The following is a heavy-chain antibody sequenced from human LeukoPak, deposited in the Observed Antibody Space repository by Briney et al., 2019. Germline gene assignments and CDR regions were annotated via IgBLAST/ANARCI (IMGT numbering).Heavy chain of an antibody. D-gene: IGHD3-10*01. V-gene: IGHV3-7*01. CDR1: GFTFSSYW. CDR2: IKQDGSEK. J-gene: IGHJ6*03. Sequence: GGSLRLSCAASGFTFSSYWMSWVRQAPGKGLEWVANIKQDGSEKYYVDSVKGRFTISRDNAKNSLYLQMNSLRAEDTAVYYCARDCSTMVRGVIITTSHYYYMDVWGQGTTVTVSS. CDR3: ARDCSTMVRGVIITTSHYYYMDV.